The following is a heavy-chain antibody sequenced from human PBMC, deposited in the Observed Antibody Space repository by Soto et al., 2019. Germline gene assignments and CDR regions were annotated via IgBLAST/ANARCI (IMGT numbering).Heavy chain of an antibody. CDR3: ARLTSGSYPRVFDY. J-gene: IGHJ4*02. CDR1: GGSISSSNYY. Sequence: SETLSLTCIVSGGSISSSNYYWGWIRQPPGKGLEWIGSFYYSGSTYYNPSLKSRVTISVDTFKNQFSLKLSSVTAADTAVYYCARLTSGSYPRVFDYWGQGTLVTVSS. D-gene: IGHD1-26*01. V-gene: IGHV4-39*01. CDR2: FYYSGST.